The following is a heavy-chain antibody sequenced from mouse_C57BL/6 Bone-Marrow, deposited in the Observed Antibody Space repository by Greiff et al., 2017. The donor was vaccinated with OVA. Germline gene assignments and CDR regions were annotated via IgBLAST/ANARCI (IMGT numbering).Heavy chain of an antibody. CDR1: GFTFSDYG. CDR3: ARSDYDYVDY. D-gene: IGHD2-4*01. CDR2: ISSGSSTI. J-gene: IGHJ2*01. Sequence: EVHLVESGGGLVKPGGSLKLSCAASGFTFSDYGMHWVRQAPEKGLEWVAYISSGSSTIYYADTVKGRFTISRDNAKNTLFLQMTSLRSEDTAMYYCARSDYDYVDYWGQGTTLTDSS. V-gene: IGHV5-17*01.